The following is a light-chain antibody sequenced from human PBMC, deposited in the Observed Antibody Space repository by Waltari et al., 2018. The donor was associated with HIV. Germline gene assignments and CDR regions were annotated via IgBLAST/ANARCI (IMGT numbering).Light chain of an antibody. CDR3: HQYGGTPWT. Sequence: EIVLTQSPGTLSLSPGERATLSCRASQFVTATYLAWFQQKPGQAPRLLIHAASSRATGIPDRFSGSGSGTDFTLTISRLEPEDFAVYYCHQYGGTPWTFGQGTKVEIK. CDR1: QFVTATY. CDR2: AAS. J-gene: IGKJ1*01. V-gene: IGKV3-20*01.